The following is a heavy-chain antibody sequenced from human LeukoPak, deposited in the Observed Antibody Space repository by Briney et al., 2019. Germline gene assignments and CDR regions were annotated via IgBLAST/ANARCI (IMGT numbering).Heavy chain of an antibody. V-gene: IGHV3-21*04. CDR2: ISTSSSYI. Sequence: GGSLRLSCAASGFTFSSYSMNWVRQAPGKGLEWVSFISTSSSYIHNADSVKGRFTISRDNAENSLYLQMNSLRAEDTAVYYCAKDAVVTAIPDYWGQGTLVTVSS. CDR1: GFTFSSYS. J-gene: IGHJ4*02. D-gene: IGHD2-21*02. CDR3: AKDAVVTAIPDY.